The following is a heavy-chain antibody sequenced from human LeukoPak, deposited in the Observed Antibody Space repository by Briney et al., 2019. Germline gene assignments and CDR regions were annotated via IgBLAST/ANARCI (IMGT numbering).Heavy chain of an antibody. CDR2: ISRSGGTT. CDR3: AAGVAGTY. CDR1: GFTFSTYA. D-gene: IGHD6-19*01. V-gene: IGHV3-23*01. Sequence: PGGSLRLSCAASGFTFSTYAMSWVRQAPGKGLGWVSVISRSGGTTHYADSVKGRFTISRDNAKNTLYLQMNSLRAEDTAVYYCAAGVAGTYWGQGTLVTVSS. J-gene: IGHJ4*02.